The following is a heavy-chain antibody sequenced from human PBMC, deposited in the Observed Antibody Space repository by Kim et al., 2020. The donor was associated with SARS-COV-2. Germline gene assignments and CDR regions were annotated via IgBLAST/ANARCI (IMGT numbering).Heavy chain of an antibody. CDR1: GFTFSSYE. CDR2: ISSSGSTI. D-gene: IGHD6-13*01. J-gene: IGHJ6*03. Sequence: GGSLRLSCAASGFTFSSYEMNWVRQAPGKGLEWVSYISSSGSTIYYADSVKGRFTISRDNAKNSLYLQMNSLRAEDTAVYYCARVMKVGIAAPRYYYMDVWGKGTTVTVSS. CDR3: ARVMKVGIAAPRYYYMDV. V-gene: IGHV3-48*03.